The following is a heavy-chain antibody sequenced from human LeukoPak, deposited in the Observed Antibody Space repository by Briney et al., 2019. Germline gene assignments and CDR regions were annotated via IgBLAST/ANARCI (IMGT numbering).Heavy chain of an antibody. V-gene: IGHV1-18*01. CDR1: GYTFTDFG. Sequence: ASVKVSCKASGYTFTDFGISWVRQAPGQGLEWMGWSSAYNGDTKYAQKFQGRVTITRDTSASTAYMELSSLRSEDTAVYYCARGSSGYSFDYWGQGTLVTVSS. CDR3: ARGSSGYSFDY. J-gene: IGHJ4*02. D-gene: IGHD3-22*01. CDR2: SSAYNGDT.